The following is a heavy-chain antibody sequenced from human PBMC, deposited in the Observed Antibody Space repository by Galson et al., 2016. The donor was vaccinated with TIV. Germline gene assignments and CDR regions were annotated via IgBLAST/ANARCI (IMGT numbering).Heavy chain of an antibody. J-gene: IGHJ4*02. Sequence: SLRLSCAASGFTFGNYAMSWVRQAPGKGLEWVGLITTKAYGGTTEYAASVKGRFTISRDDSKSIAYLQMNSLRTEDKAVYYCTRDLVRDIIVIPAVQFDYWGQGTLVTVSS. V-gene: IGHV3-49*04. D-gene: IGHD2-2*01. CDR2: ITTKAYGGTT. CDR3: TRDLVRDIIVIPAVQFDY. CDR1: GFTFGNYA.